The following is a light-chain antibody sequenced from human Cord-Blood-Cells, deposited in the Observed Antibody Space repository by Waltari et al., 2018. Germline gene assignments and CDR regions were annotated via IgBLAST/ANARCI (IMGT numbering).Light chain of an antibody. CDR3: QQYYSTPFT. V-gene: IGKV4-1*01. CDR2: WAS. CDR1: QSVLYSSNNKNY. Sequence: DIVMTQSPDSLAVSLGERATINCKSRQSVLYSSNNKNYLAWYQQKPGQPPKLLIYWASTRESGVPDRFSGSGSGTDFTLTISSRQAEDVAVYYCQQYYSTPFTFGPGTKVDIK. J-gene: IGKJ3*01.